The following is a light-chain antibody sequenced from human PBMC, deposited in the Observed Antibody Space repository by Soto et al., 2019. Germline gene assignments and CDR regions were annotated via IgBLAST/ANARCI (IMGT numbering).Light chain of an antibody. CDR3: QQYKSYFRT. V-gene: IGKV1-5*01. J-gene: IGKJ1*01. CDR1: QSISTW. CDR2: DAS. Sequence: DIQMTQSPSTLSASVGDRVSITCRASQSISTWLAWYQQKPGIAPKLLIYDASTLERGVPSRFSGSGSGTEFPLTINRLQPDDFATYYCQQYKSYFRTFGQGTKVEIK.